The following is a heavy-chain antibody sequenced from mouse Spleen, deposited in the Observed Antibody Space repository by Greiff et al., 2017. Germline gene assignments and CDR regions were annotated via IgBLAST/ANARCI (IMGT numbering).Heavy chain of an antibody. CDR3: ARVREDRYSNYYAMDY. J-gene: IGHJ4*01. Sequence: QVQLQQPGAELVKPGASVKLSCKASGYTFTSYWMHWVKQRPGQGLEWIGEIDPSDSYTNYNQKFKGKATLTVDKSSSTAYMQLSSLTSEDSAVYYCARVREDRYSNYYAMDYWGQGTSVTVSS. D-gene: IGHD2-5*01. V-gene: IGHV1-69*02. CDR2: IDPSDSYT. CDR1: GYTFTSYW.